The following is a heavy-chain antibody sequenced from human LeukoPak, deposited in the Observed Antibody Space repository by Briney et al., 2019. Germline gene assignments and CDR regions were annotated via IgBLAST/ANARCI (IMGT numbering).Heavy chain of an antibody. V-gene: IGHV4-59*01. Sequence: SETLSLTCTVSGGSINSYYWSWIRQPPGKGLEWIGYIYYSGSTNYNPSLKSRVTISVDTSKNQFSLKLSSVTAADTAVYYCASGSRRQAHEIAVSGTFDYWGQGTLVTASS. CDR2: IYYSGST. D-gene: IGHD6-19*01. CDR3: ASGSRRQAHEIAVSGTFDY. CDR1: GGSINSYY. J-gene: IGHJ4*02.